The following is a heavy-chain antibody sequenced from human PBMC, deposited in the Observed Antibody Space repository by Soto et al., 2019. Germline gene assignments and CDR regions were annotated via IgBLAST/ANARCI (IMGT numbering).Heavy chain of an antibody. V-gene: IGHV1-18*01. J-gene: IGHJ6*02. CDR2: ISAYNSNT. CDR3: ACGYSYGSRRVDYSGMDV. Sequence: QVQLVQSGAEVRKPGASVKVSCKASGYTFTNYGITWVRQAPGQGLEWMGWISAYNSNTNYAQKLQGRVTMTTDTSTSTPYLELRTLRSDDTPIYYRACGYSYGSRRVDYSGMDVWGQGTTVAVPS. CDR1: GYTFTNYG. D-gene: IGHD5-18*01.